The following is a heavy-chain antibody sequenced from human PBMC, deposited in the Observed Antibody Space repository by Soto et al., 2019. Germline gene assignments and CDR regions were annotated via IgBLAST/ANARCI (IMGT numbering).Heavy chain of an antibody. Sequence: SETLSLTCAISGGSSSSHSKSWVRQPPGKGLEWIGEIHHDGSTNYNPSLKSRDTISENTSKNHFSLELSSVTAADTAVYYCATYDVGTIIQDYWGQGTLVTVSS. CDR1: GGSSSSHS. V-gene: IGHV4-34*01. J-gene: IGHJ4*02. CDR2: IHHDGST. D-gene: IGHD2-21*02. CDR3: ATYDVGTIIQDY.